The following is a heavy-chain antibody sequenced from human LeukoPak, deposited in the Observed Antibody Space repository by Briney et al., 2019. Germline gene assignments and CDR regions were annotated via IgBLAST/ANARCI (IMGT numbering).Heavy chain of an antibody. Sequence: PSETLSLTCAVYGGSFSGYYWSWIRRPPGKGLEWIGEINHSGSTNYNPSLKSRVTISVDTSKNQFSLKLSSVTAADTAVYYCARGRSWVRWFDPWGQGTLVTVSS. J-gene: IGHJ5*02. CDR2: INHSGST. D-gene: IGHD6-13*01. CDR3: ARGRSWVRWFDP. CDR1: GGSFSGYY. V-gene: IGHV4-34*01.